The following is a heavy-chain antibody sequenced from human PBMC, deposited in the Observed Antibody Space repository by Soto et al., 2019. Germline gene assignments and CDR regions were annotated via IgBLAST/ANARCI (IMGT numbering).Heavy chain of an antibody. CDR1: GFTFNTYS. J-gene: IGHJ5*02. V-gene: IGHV3-48*01. CDR2: ISSGSSDT. Sequence: GSLRLSCAASGFTFNTYSMNWIRQAPGKGLEWVSYISSGSSDTYYADSLRGRFTISRDNAKNSLYLQVNSLRVEDTAVYYCARGGWFGEVHNWLDPRGQGTLVTVSS. CDR3: ARGGWFGEVHNWLDP. D-gene: IGHD3-10*01.